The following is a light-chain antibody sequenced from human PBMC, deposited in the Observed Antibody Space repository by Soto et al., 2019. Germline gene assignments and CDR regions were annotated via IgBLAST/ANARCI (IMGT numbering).Light chain of an antibody. Sequence: LTQPHSVSESPGKTVTISCTRSSGNIAGNFVQWFQQRPGSAPTTIIFEDNQRPSGVPDRFSGSIDSSSNSASLTISGLKTEDEADYYCHSYDTNNVVFGGGTKVTVL. V-gene: IGLV6-57*04. CDR1: SGNIAGNF. J-gene: IGLJ2*01. CDR3: HSYDTNNVV. CDR2: EDN.